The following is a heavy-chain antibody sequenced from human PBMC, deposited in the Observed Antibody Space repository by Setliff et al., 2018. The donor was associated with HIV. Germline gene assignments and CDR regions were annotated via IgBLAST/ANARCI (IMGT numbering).Heavy chain of an antibody. CDR2: IIPILGIA. J-gene: IGHJ4*02. V-gene: IGHV1-69*10. Sequence: ASVKVSCKASGYTFTGYYMHWVRQAPGQGLEWMGGIIPILGIANYAQKFQGRVTITADESTNTVYMSLSSLGSQDTAIYYCSIVRIDYSKRLYYSPYWGQGTLVTVSS. CDR3: SIVRIDYSKRLYYSPY. D-gene: IGHD4-4*01. CDR1: GYTFTGYY.